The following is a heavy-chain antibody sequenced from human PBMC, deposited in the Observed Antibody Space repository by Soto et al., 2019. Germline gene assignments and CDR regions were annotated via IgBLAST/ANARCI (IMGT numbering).Heavy chain of an antibody. D-gene: IGHD3-3*01. J-gene: IGHJ5*02. CDR3: AREGSSFGVVIQNWFDP. CDR2: IIPIFGTA. Sequence: SVKVSCKASGGTFSSYAISWVRQAPGQGLEWMGGIIPIFGTANYAQKFQGRVTITADESTSTAYMELSSLRSEDTAVYYCAREGSSFGVVIQNWFDPWGQGTLVTVSS. CDR1: GGTFSSYA. V-gene: IGHV1-69*13.